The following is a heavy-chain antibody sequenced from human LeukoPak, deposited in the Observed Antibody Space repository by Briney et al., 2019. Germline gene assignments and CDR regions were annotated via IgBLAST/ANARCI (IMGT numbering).Heavy chain of an antibody. Sequence: GGSLRLSCAASGFTFSSYAMHWVRQAPGKGLEWVAVISYDGSNKYYADSVKGRFTISRDNSKNTLYLQMNSLRAEDTAVYYCARRSSSWHFDYWGQGTLVTVSS. V-gene: IGHV3-30-3*01. CDR2: ISYDGSNK. CDR1: GFTFSSYA. D-gene: IGHD6-13*01. J-gene: IGHJ4*02. CDR3: ARRSSSWHFDY.